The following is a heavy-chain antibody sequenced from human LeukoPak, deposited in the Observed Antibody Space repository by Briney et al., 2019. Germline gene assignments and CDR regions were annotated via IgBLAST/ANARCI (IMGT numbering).Heavy chain of an antibody. Sequence: GGSLRLSCAASGFTFSSYSMSWVRQAPGKGLEWVANIKQDESEKYYVDSVKGRFTISRDNAKNSLYLQMNSLRAEDTAVYYCARGGLLVVPASCPDYWGQGTLVTVFS. D-gene: IGHD3-22*01. V-gene: IGHV3-7*01. CDR2: IKQDESEK. J-gene: IGHJ4*02. CDR1: GFTFSSYS. CDR3: ARGGLLVVPASCPDY.